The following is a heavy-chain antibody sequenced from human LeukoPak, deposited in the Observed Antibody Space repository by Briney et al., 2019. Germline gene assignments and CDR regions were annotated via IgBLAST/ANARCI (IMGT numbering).Heavy chain of an antibody. D-gene: IGHD2-21*02. J-gene: IGHJ6*02. Sequence: GGSLRLSCAASGFTFSSYSMNWVRQAPGKGLEWVSYISSSSSTIYYADSVKGRFTISRDNAKNSLYLQMNSLRAEDTAVNYCARDNCGGDCYHYYYGMDVWGQGTTVTVSS. CDR1: GFTFSSYS. CDR3: ARDNCGGDCYHYYYGMDV. V-gene: IGHV3-48*01. CDR2: ISSSSSTI.